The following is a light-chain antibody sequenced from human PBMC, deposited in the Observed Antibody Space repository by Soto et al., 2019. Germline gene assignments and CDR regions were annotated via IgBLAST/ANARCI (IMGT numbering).Light chain of an antibody. CDR2: EVS. Sequence: QSVLTQPASVSGSPGQSINISCTGTSSDVGGYNFVSWYQQHPGRAPKLPIYEVSRRPSGVSNRFSGSKSGDTASLTISGLQAEDEADYYCYSYRGYYTRVFGTGTKVTVL. V-gene: IGLV2-14*01. CDR1: SSDVGGYNF. J-gene: IGLJ1*01. CDR3: YSYRGYYTRV.